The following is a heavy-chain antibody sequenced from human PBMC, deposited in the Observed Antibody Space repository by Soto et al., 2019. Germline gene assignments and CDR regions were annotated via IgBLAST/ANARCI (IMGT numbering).Heavy chain of an antibody. CDR1: GFTFSSYA. Sequence: EVQLLESGGGLVQPGGSLRLSCAASGFTFSSYAMSWVRQAPGKGLEWISAVSGSGGSTYYADSVKGRFTISRDNSTATLDLQMNNLGSEDAAVYYCAKPPDYNWNAGWGRGTLVTVSS. J-gene: IGHJ4*02. D-gene: IGHD1-20*01. CDR2: VSGSGGST. CDR3: AKPPDYNWNAG. V-gene: IGHV3-23*01.